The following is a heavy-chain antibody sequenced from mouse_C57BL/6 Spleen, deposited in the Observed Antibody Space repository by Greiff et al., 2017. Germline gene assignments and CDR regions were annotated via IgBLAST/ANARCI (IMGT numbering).Heavy chain of an antibody. CDR3: ARDSNSLDY. CDR1: GFNINNTY. J-gene: IGHJ2*01. CDR2: IAPATGYT. D-gene: IGHD2-5*01. V-gene: IGHV14-3*01. Sequence: EVQLQQSVAELVRPGASVKLSCTASGFNINNTYMPWVKQRPEQGLAWIGTIAPATGYTTYAPKLQGKATITADTSSNTAYLQRSSLTSVDTAIYYCARDSNSLDYWGQGTTLTVSS.